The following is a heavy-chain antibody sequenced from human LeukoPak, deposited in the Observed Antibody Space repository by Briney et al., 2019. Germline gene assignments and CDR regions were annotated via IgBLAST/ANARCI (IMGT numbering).Heavy chain of an antibody. Sequence: SETLSLTCTVSGGSISSSSYYWGWSRQPPGMGLEWIGSIYYSGSTHYNPSLKSRVTISVDTSKNQFSLKLSSVTAADTAVYYCARHDLTRSGDYWGQGTLVTVSS. CDR2: IYYSGST. CDR3: ARHDLTRSGDY. CDR1: GGSISSSSYY. D-gene: IGHD2-15*01. J-gene: IGHJ4*02. V-gene: IGHV4-39*01.